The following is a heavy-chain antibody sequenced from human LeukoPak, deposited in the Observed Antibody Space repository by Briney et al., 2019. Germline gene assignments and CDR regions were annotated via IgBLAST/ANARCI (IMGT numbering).Heavy chain of an antibody. CDR1: GFTFSSYG. CDR3: ASAYPWGYFQH. V-gene: IGHV3-30*03. J-gene: IGHJ1*01. Sequence: GGSLRLSCAASGFTFSSYGMHWVRQAPGKGLEWVAVISYDGSNKYYADSVKGRFTISRDNAKNTLYLQMNSLRAEDTAIYYCASAYPWGYFQHWGQGTLVTVSS. D-gene: IGHD1-26*01. CDR2: ISYDGSNK.